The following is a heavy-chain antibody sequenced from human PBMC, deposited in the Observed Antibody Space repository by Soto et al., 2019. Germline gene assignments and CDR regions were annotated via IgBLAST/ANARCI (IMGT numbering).Heavy chain of an antibody. CDR1: GGSFSGYY. CDR3: ARFPRWFDP. CDR2: IDHTGST. J-gene: IGHJ5*02. Sequence: QVQLQQWGAGLLKPSETLSLTCAVYGGSFSGYYWSWIRQPPGKGLEWIGEIDHTGSTTYNPSLKGPVNLSGDTFKNHFSLQLGSVTAADTAVYYCARFPRWFDPWGQGTLVTVSS. V-gene: IGHV4-34*01.